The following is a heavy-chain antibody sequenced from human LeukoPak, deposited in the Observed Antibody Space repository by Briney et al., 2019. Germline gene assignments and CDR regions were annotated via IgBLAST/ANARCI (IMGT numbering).Heavy chain of an antibody. CDR1: GFTFSSYW. V-gene: IGHV3-74*01. Sequence: GGPLRLSCAASGFTFSSYWMHWVRQAPGKGLVWVSRINSDGSSTSYADSVKGRFTISRDNAKNTLYLQMNSLRAEDTAVYYCARDMGLANAFDIWGQGTMVTVSS. CDR3: ARDMGLANAFDI. CDR2: INSDGSST. D-gene: IGHD4/OR15-4a*01. J-gene: IGHJ3*02.